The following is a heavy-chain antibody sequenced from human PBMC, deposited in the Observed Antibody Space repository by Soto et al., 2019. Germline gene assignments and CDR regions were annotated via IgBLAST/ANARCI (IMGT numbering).Heavy chain of an antibody. Sequence: SLTCTVSGGSISSSSYYWGWIRQPPGKGLEWIVSIYYSGSTYYNPSLKSRVTISVDMSKTQFSLKLSSVTTADTAVYYCARHFYYGWGSYPSGGWFEPWGRGTLVTVGS. J-gene: IGHJ5*02. V-gene: IGHV4-39*01. CDR3: ARHFYYGWGSYPSGGWFEP. CDR2: IYYSGST. CDR1: GGSISSSSYY. D-gene: IGHD3-10*01.